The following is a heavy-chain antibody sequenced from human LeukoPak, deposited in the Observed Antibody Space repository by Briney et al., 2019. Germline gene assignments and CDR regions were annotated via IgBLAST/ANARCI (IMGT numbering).Heavy chain of an antibody. V-gene: IGHV1-69*13. D-gene: IGHD2-2*01. Sequence: ASVKVSCKASGGTFSSYAISWVRQAPGQGREWMGGIIPIFGTANYAQKFQGRVTITADESTSTAYMELSSLRSEDTAVYYCARGLVPAALQGWLDPWGQGTLVTVSS. J-gene: IGHJ5*02. CDR3: ARGLVPAALQGWLDP. CDR2: IIPIFGTA. CDR1: GGTFSSYA.